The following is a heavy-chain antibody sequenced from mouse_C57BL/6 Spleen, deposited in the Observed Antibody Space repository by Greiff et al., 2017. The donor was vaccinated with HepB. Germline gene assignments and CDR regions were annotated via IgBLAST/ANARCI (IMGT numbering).Heavy chain of an antibody. Sequence: SGAELVRPGASVKMSCKASGYTFTSYNMHWVKQTPRQGLEWIGAIYPGNGDTSYNQKFKGKATLTVDKSSSTAYMQLSSLTSEDSAVYFCARNYDYDERNYYAMDYWGQGTSVTVSS. CDR3: ARNYDYDERNYYAMDY. J-gene: IGHJ4*01. V-gene: IGHV1-12*01. D-gene: IGHD2-4*01. CDR1: GYTFTSYN. CDR2: IYPGNGDT.